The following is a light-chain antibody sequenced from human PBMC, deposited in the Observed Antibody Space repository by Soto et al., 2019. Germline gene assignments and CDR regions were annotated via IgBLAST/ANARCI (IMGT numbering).Light chain of an antibody. CDR3: SSYASSSTHWV. CDR2: EVS. J-gene: IGLJ3*02. Sequence: QSALTQPASVSGSPGQSITISCTGTSSDVGRYNYVSWYQQDPGKAPKLMIYEVSNRPSGVSNRFSGSKSANTASLTISGLQAEDEADYYCSSYASSSTHWVFGGGTKLTVL. V-gene: IGLV2-14*01. CDR1: SSDVGRYNY.